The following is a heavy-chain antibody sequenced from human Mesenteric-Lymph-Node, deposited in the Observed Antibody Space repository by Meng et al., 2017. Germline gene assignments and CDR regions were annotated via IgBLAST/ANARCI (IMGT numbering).Heavy chain of an antibody. Sequence: GESLKISCAASGFTFSSYSMNWVRQAPGKGLEWVSSISSSRSYIYYADSVKGRFTISRDNAKNSLYLQMNSLRAEDTAVYYCARVPGSDSFYAFDIWGQGTMVTVSS. CDR3: ARVPGSDSFYAFDI. CDR2: ISSSRSYI. V-gene: IGHV3-21*01. J-gene: IGHJ3*02. CDR1: GFTFSSYS. D-gene: IGHD2-15*01.